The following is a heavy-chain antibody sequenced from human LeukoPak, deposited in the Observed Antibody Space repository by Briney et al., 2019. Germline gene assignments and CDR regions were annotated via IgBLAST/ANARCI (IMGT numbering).Heavy chain of an antibody. J-gene: IGHJ4*02. D-gene: IGHD2-21*02. CDR2: ISSSGSTI. CDR1: GFTFSDYY. CDR3: ASYLHCGGDCYSGSTSDY. Sequence: GGSLRLSCAASGFTFSDYYMSWIRQAPGKGLEWVSYISSSGSTIYYADSVKGRFTISRDNAKNSLYLQMNSLRAEDTAVYYCASYLHCGGDCYSGSTSDYWGQGTLVTVSS. V-gene: IGHV3-11*01.